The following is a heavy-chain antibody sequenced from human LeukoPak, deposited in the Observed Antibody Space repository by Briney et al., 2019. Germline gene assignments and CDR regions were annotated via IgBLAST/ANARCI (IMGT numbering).Heavy chain of an antibody. V-gene: IGHV3-23*01. CDR2: TNSGGTNT. J-gene: IGHJ4*02. D-gene: IGHD3-16*01. CDR3: AKQSYARSLGE. Sequence: GGSLRLSCATSGFPFSDFSMTWVRQAPGKGLEWISTTNSGGTNTYYAESVKGRFTISRDNSKNALYLQVSSLRVEDTAIYYCAKQSYARSLGEGGPGTLVTLSS. CDR1: GFPFSDFS.